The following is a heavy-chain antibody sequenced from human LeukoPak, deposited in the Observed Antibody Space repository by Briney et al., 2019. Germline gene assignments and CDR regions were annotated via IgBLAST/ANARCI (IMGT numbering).Heavy chain of an antibody. CDR1: GFTFSSYG. J-gene: IGHJ4*02. D-gene: IGHD4-17*01. Sequence: GGSLRLSCAVSGFTFSSYGMHWVRQTPGKGLEWVAVIAYDGSSKFYRDSVKGRFTISRDNSQNTLYLQMNTLRAEDTAVYYCTRAASTTVTIDHWGQGTLVTVSS. CDR3: TRAASTTVTIDH. CDR2: IAYDGSSK. V-gene: IGHV3-30*03.